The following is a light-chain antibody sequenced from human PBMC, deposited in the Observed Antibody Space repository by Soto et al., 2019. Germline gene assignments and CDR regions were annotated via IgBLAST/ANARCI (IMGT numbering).Light chain of an antibody. CDR1: HSVSSD. CDR2: GAS. Sequence: EILMTQSPATLSVSPGESATLSCRASHSVSSDLAWYHQKPGQAPRLLIYGASTRATGIPARFSGSGSGTEFTLTINSLQSEDFAVYYCQQYNNWPRTFGQGTKVDIK. J-gene: IGKJ1*01. CDR3: QQYNNWPRT. V-gene: IGKV3-15*01.